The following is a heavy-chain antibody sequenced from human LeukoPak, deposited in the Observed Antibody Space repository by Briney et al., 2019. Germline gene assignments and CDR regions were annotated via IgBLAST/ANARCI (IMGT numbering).Heavy chain of an antibody. CDR3: ARAVTRGDYDAFDI. J-gene: IGHJ3*02. D-gene: IGHD4-17*01. Sequence: GGSLRLSCAASGFTVSSNYMTWVRQAPGKGLEWVSVIYSGGSTYSADSVQGRFTISRDNSKNTLYLQMNSLRAEDTAVYYCARAVTRGDYDAFDIWGQGTMVTVSS. V-gene: IGHV3-53*01. CDR1: GFTVSSNY. CDR2: IYSGGST.